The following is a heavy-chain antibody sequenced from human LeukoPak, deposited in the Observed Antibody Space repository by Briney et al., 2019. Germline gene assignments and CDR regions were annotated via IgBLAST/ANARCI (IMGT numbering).Heavy chain of an antibody. Sequence: ASVKVSCKASGYTFTGYYMHWVRQAPGQGLEWMGWINPNSGGTNYAQKFQGRVTMTRDTSISTAYMELSRLRSDDTAVYYCARGKRGSYYYYYYMDVWGKGTTVTVSS. CDR3: ARGKRGSYYYYYYMDV. J-gene: IGHJ6*03. D-gene: IGHD1-26*01. CDR2: INPNSGGT. V-gene: IGHV1-2*02. CDR1: GYTFTGYY.